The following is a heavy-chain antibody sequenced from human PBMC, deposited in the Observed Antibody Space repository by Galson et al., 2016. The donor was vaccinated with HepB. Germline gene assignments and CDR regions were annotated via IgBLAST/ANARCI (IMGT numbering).Heavy chain of an antibody. Sequence: SLRLSCAASGFTFNNYAMTWVRQAPGKGLEWIGDTYHGGSTNYNPSLKSRVTISIDESKNQFSLEVTSVTAADTAVYYCAGGIHSWGQGILVTVSS. CDR1: GFTFNNYAM. D-gene: IGHD3-3*02. CDR2: TYHGGST. CDR3: AGGIHS. J-gene: IGHJ4*02. V-gene: IGHV4-4*02.